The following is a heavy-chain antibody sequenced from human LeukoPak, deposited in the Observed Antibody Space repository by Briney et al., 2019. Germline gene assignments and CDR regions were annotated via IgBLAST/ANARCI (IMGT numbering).Heavy chain of an antibody. CDR2: INPSGGST. CDR3: AREGIAAAGTEALVDY. Sequence: GASVKLSCNASGYTFTSYYMHWVRQAPAQGLEWMGIINPSGGSTSYAQKFQGRVTMTRNTSTSTVYMELSSLRSEDTAVYYCAREGIAAAGTEALVDYWGQGTLVTVSS. CDR1: GYTFTSYY. V-gene: IGHV1-46*01. J-gene: IGHJ4*02. D-gene: IGHD6-13*01.